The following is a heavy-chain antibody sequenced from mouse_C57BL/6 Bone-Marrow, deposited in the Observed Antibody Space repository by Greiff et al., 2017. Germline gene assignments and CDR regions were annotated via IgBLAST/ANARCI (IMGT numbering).Heavy chain of an antibody. D-gene: IGHD1-1*02. Sequence: EVKLVESGGGLVQPGGSMKLSCVASGFTFSNYWMNWVRQSPEKGLEWVAQIRLKSDNYATHYAESVKGRFNISRDDSKSSVYLQMNNLRAEDTGIYCCTGGGLGWAMDYWGQGTSVTVSS. CDR2: IRLKSDNYAT. CDR1: GFTFSNYW. CDR3: TGGGLGWAMDY. V-gene: IGHV6-3*01. J-gene: IGHJ4*01.